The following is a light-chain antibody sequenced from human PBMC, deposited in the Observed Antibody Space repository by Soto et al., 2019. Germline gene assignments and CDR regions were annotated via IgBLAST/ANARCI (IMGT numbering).Light chain of an antibody. J-gene: IGKJ2*01. CDR2: KAS. CDR3: QQFNTSTPSYT. V-gene: IGKV1-5*03. CDR1: QSIGNW. Sequence: DTQLTQSPSSLPASIGDRVTITCRASQSIGNWLAWYQHRPGKAPKLLIYKASTLESGVPSRFSGSGSGTEVTLTIMSIRPEHFENYYCQQFNTSTPSYTFGQGTKLESK.